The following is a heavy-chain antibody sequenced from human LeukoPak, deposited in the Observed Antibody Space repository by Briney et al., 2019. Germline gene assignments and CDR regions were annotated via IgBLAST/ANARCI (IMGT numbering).Heavy chain of an antibody. CDR2: IYYSGST. Sequence: SETLSLTCTVSGGSISSSSYYWSWIRQPPGKGLEWIGYIYYSGSTNYNPSLKSRVTISVDTSKNQFSLKLSSVTAADTAVYYCARAQHYYDSSPLGYWGQGTLVTVSS. D-gene: IGHD3-22*01. V-gene: IGHV4-61*01. J-gene: IGHJ4*02. CDR1: GGSISSSSYY. CDR3: ARAQHYYDSSPLGY.